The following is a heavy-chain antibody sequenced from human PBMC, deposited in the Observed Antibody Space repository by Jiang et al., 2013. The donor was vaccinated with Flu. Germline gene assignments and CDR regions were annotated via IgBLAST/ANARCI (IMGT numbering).Heavy chain of an antibody. CDR2: IDWDDDK. Sequence: KPTQTLTLTCSFSGFSLSTGGMCVSWIRQPPGKALEWLARIDWDDDKYFSTSLRTRLTISKDTSKNQVVLTMTNMDPVDTATYYCARILNCGVTADAFDIWGQGTMVTV. V-gene: IGHV2-70*11. CDR1: GFSLSTGGMC. CDR3: ARILNCGVTADAFDI. D-gene: IGHD2-21*01. J-gene: IGHJ3*02.